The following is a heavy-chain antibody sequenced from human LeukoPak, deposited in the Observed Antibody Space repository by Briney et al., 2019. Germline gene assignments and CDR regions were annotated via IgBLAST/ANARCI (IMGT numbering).Heavy chain of an antibody. V-gene: IGHV1-18*01. J-gene: IGHJ4*02. CDR3: AREKIMGYYDLIPDY. Sequence: ASVKVSCKASGYTFTSYGISWVRQAPGQGLEWMGWSSAYNGNTNYAQKLQGRVTMTTDTATSTAYMELRSLRSDDTAVYYCAREKIMGYYDLIPDYWGQGTLVTVSS. CDR1: GYTFTSYG. CDR2: SSAYNGNT. D-gene: IGHD3-22*01.